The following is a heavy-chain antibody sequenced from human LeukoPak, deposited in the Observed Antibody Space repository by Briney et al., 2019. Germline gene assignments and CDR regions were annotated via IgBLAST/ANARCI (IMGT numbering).Heavy chain of an antibody. Sequence: PSETLSLTCAVYGGSFSGYYWSWIRQPPGKGLEWIWEINHSGSTNYNPSLKSRVTISVDTSKNQFSLKLSSVTAADTAVYYCARGGTDKLLWFGELLSRAIDYWGQGTLVTVSS. CDR1: GGSFSGYY. CDR3: ARGGTDKLLWFGELLSRAIDY. V-gene: IGHV4-34*01. CDR2: INHSGST. J-gene: IGHJ4*02. D-gene: IGHD3-10*01.